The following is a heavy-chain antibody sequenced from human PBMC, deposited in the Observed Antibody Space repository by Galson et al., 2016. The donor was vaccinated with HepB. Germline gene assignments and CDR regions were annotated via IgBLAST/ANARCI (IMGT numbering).Heavy chain of an antibody. V-gene: IGHV3-23*01. D-gene: IGHD3-9*01. CDR2: ITGDGDNI. Sequence: SLRLSCAAFEFDFKKYDMSWVRQAPGKRPEWVSTITGDGDNIYYVDSVEGRFTISRDNSKKRLYLQMNSLRVDDTAVYHCVKGDWVGWGQGTLVTVSS. CDR3: VKGDWVG. CDR1: EFDFKKYD. J-gene: IGHJ4*02.